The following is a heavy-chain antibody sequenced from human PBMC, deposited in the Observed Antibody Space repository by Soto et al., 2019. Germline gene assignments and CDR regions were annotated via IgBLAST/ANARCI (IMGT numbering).Heavy chain of an antibody. J-gene: IGHJ5*02. Sequence: SVKVSCKASGRTFSSYAISWVRQAPGQGLEWMGGIIPIFGTANYAQKFQGRVTITADESTSTAYMELSSLRSEDTAVYCCARGVAAAGSPVSWGQGTLVTVSS. CDR1: GRTFSSYA. V-gene: IGHV1-69*13. D-gene: IGHD6-13*01. CDR2: IIPIFGTA. CDR3: ARGVAAAGSPVS.